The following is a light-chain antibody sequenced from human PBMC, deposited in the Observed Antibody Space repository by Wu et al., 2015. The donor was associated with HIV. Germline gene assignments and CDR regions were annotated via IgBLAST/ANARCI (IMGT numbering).Light chain of an antibody. V-gene: IGKV1-5*03. Sequence: DIQMTQSPSTLSASVGDRVTITCRASQSIGSWVAWYQQKPGKAPKVLIYKASILESGVPSRFSGSGSGTQFTLTISSLQTDDFAIYFCRYYQSDSFTFGPGTKVDI. CDR3: RYYQSDSFT. J-gene: IGKJ3*01. CDR2: KAS. CDR1: QSIGSW.